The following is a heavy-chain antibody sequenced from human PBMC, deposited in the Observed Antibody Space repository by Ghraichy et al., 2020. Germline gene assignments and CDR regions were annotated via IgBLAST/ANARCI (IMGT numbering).Heavy chain of an antibody. D-gene: IGHD3-22*01. Sequence: SVKVSCKASGGTFSSYAISWVRQAPGQGLEWMGGIIPIFGTANYAQKFQGRVTITADESTSTAYMELSSLRPEDTAVYYCARIVSDYYYYYGMDVWGQGTTVTVSS. CDR1: GGTFSSYA. CDR2: IIPIFGTA. V-gene: IGHV1-69*13. CDR3: ARIVSDYYYYYGMDV. J-gene: IGHJ6*02.